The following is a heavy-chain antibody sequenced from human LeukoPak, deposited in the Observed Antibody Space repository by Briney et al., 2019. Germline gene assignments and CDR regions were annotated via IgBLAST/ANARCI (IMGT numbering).Heavy chain of an antibody. V-gene: IGHV3-9*01. J-gene: IGHJ4*02. Sequence: PGRSLRVACAASGFTFDDYAMHWVRQAPGKGLEWVSGISWNSGSIGYADSVKGRFTISRDNAKNSLYLQMNSLRAEDTALYYCAKDIATGNRLYYFDYWGQGTLVTVTS. CDR3: AKDIATGNRLYYFDY. D-gene: IGHD1-14*01. CDR2: ISWNSGSI. CDR1: GFTFDDYA.